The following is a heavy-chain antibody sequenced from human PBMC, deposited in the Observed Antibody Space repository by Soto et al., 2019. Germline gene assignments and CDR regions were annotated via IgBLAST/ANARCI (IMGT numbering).Heavy chain of an antibody. V-gene: IGHV1-18*01. CDR1: GGTFSSYA. J-gene: IGHJ4*02. CDR3: ARDTYYDTSGYYPIFDY. CDR2: ISAYNGNT. Sequence: APVKVSCKASGGTFSSYAISWVRQAPGQGLEWMGWISAYNGNTNYAQKLQGRVTVTTDTSTSTAYMELRSLRSDDTAVYYCARDTYYDTSGYYPIFDYWGQGTLVTVSS. D-gene: IGHD3-22*01.